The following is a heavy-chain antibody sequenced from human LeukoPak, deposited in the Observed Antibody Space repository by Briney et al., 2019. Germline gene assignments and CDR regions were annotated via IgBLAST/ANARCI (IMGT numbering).Heavy chain of an antibody. V-gene: IGHV3-15*01. J-gene: IGHJ4*02. Sequence: EGSLRLSCAASGFTFSNAWMSSVRQAPGKGLEWVGRIKSKTDGWTTDYAAPVKGRFTISRDDSKNTLYLQMNSLKTEDTAVYYCTTRVVATGGAYWGQGTLVTVSS. D-gene: IGHD5-12*01. CDR2: IKSKTDGWTT. CDR3: TTRVVATGGAY. CDR1: GFTFSNAW.